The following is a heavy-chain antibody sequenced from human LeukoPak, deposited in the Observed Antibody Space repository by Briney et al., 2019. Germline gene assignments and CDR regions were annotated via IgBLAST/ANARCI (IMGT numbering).Heavy chain of an antibody. V-gene: IGHV4-59*01. CDR2: IYHTGST. Sequence: SETLSLTCTVSGGSIRSFFWSWLRQPPGKPLEWLGHIYHTGSTNYNPSFKSRLTISVDTSKNQFSLKLRSVTAADTAVYYCAGDKGVRAFDIWGQGTMVTVSS. CDR1: GGSIRSFF. J-gene: IGHJ3*02. CDR3: AGDKGVRAFDI. D-gene: IGHD3-10*01.